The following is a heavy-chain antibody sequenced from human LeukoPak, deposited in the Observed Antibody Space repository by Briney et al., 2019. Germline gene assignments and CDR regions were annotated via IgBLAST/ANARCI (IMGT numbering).Heavy chain of an antibody. CDR1: GSTFSTYA. CDR3: ARVVGSGTSNRHFDY. Sequence: SGRVSCKASGSTFSTYAFNWVRQAPGQGPEVVGGVIPMFGTSHYAQNFQGRVTITADESTVTAYMELSSLRPEDTAVYYCARVVGSGTSNRHFDYWGQGTLVTVSS. D-gene: IGHD1-26*01. V-gene: IGHV1-69*01. J-gene: IGHJ4*02. CDR2: VIPMFGTS.